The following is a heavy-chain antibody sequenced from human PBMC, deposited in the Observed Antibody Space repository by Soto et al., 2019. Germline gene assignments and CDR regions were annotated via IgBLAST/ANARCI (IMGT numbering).Heavy chain of an antibody. V-gene: IGHV3-23*01. CDR3: ARVSSYDILTGYGLDY. D-gene: IGHD3-9*01. CDR1: GFTFTNYA. J-gene: IGHJ4*02. CDR2: ITGGGGGRT. Sequence: GGSLRLSCAASGFTFTNYAMNWVRQAPGKGLEWVSTITGGGGGRTNYADSVKGRFTISRDNSKNTLYLQMNSLRAEDTAVYYCARVSSYDILTGYGLDYWGQGTLVTVSS.